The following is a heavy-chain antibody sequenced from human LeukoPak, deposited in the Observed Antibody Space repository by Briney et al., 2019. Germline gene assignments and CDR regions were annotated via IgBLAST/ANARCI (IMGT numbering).Heavy chain of an antibody. CDR2: KKEDGSET. V-gene: IGHV3-7*01. D-gene: IGHD3-10*01. CDR1: GFNFRTFW. CDR3: ARDLNYHDSESYYDVFDY. Sequence: GGPLRLSCEASGFNFRTFWITWAGQAQGRGREWVANKKEDGSETYYVDSVKGRFTISRDNAKNSLYLQMNSLRAEDTAIYHCARDLNYHDSESYYDVFDYWGQGTLVSVSS. J-gene: IGHJ4*02.